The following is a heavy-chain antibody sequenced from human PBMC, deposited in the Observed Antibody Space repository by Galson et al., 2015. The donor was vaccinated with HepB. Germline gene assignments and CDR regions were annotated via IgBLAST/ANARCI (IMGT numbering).Heavy chain of an antibody. V-gene: IGHV3-48*02. CDR1: GFTFSSYS. J-gene: IGHJ4*02. D-gene: IGHD6-13*01. CDR2: ISSSSSTI. CDR3: ARELRSIDPGIAAAGMTHRDIDY. Sequence: SLRLSCAASGFTFSSYSMNWVRQAPGKGLEWVSYISSSSSTIYYADSVKGRFTISRDNAKNSLYLQMNSLRDEDTAVYYCARELRSIDPGIAAAGMTHRDIDYWGQGTLVTVSS.